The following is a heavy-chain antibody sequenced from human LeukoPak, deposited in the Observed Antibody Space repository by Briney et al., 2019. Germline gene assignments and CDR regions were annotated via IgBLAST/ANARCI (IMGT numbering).Heavy chain of an antibody. V-gene: IGHV3-7*01. J-gene: IGHJ4*02. D-gene: IGHD5-24*01. Sequence: PGGSLRLSCAGTGFTFRSYKMNWLRQAPGKGLEWVANINQDGSEKYYVDSVKGRFTISRDNAKNSLYLQMNSLRAEDAAVYYCARRYMATSAEDFDYWGQGTLVTVSS. CDR1: GFTFRSYK. CDR3: ARRYMATSAEDFDY. CDR2: INQDGSEK.